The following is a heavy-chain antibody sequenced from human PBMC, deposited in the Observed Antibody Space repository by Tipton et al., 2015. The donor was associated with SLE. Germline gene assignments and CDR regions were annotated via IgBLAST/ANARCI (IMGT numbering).Heavy chain of an antibody. Sequence: TLSLTCAVYGGSFSGYYWSWIRQPPGKGLEWIGEINHSGSTNYNPSLKSRVTISINTSKNQFSLNLSSVTAADTAVYYCAGAAPGVQGVNDAFDIWGQGTMVTVSS. CDR2: INHSGST. D-gene: IGHD3-10*01. V-gene: IGHV4-34*01. CDR3: AGAAPGVQGVNDAFDI. J-gene: IGHJ3*02. CDR1: GGSFSGYY.